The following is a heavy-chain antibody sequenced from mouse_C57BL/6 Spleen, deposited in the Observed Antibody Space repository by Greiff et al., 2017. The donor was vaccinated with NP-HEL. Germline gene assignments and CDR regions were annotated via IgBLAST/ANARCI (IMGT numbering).Heavy chain of an antibody. V-gene: IGHV1-9*01. D-gene: IGHD2-2*01. Sequence: QVQLKESGAELMKPGASVKLSCKATGYTFTGYWIEWVKQRPGHGLEWIGEILPGSGSTNYNEKFKGKATFTADTSSNTAYMQLSSLTTEDSAIYYCALYGYDGGAWFAYWGQGTLVTVSA. J-gene: IGHJ3*01. CDR1: GYTFTGYW. CDR3: ALYGYDGGAWFAY. CDR2: ILPGSGST.